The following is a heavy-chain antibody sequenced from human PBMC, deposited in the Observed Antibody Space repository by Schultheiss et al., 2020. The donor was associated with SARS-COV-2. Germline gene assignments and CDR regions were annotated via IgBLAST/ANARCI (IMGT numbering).Heavy chain of an antibody. D-gene: IGHD6-19*01. V-gene: IGHV1/OR15-2*02. Sequence: ASVKVSCKASGYTFTGYYMHWVRQAPGQGLEWMGGFDPEDGETIYAQKFQGRVTMTTDTSTSTAYMELRSLTSDDTAVYYCARLQVAGTGLDPWGQGTLVTVSS. CDR1: GYTFTGYY. J-gene: IGHJ5*02. CDR2: FDPEDGET. CDR3: ARLQVAGTGLDP.